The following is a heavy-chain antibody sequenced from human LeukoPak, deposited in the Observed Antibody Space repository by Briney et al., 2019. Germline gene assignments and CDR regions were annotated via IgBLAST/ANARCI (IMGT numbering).Heavy chain of an antibody. CDR2: ISWNSGSI. Sequence: PGRSLRLSCAASGSTFDDYAMHWVRQAPGKGLEWVSGISWNSGSIGYADSVKGRFTISRDNAKNSLYLQMNSLRAEDTALYYCAKDFRGYDFWSGYPDYYYGMDVWGQGTTVTVSS. J-gene: IGHJ6*02. CDR1: GSTFDDYA. V-gene: IGHV3-9*01. CDR3: AKDFRGYDFWSGYPDYYYGMDV. D-gene: IGHD3-3*01.